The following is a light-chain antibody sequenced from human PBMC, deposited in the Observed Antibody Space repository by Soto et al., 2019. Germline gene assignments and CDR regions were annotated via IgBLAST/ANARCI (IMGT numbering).Light chain of an antibody. CDR1: SSDIGDYNY. CDR3: SSSTTTTALVV. CDR2: DVS. Sequence: QSALTQPASVSGSPGQSITISCTGTSSDIGDYNYVSWYQQYPGKVHKLVIYDVSHRPSGVSNRFSGSKSGNTASLTISGLQAEDEADYYCSSSTTTTALVVFGGGTKLTVL. J-gene: IGLJ3*02. V-gene: IGLV2-14*01.